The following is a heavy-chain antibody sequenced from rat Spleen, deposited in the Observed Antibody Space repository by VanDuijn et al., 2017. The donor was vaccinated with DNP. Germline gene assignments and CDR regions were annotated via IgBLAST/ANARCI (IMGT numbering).Heavy chain of an antibody. J-gene: IGHJ3*01. D-gene: IGHD5-1*01. V-gene: IGHV5S10*01. CDR2: IIQDGSRS. Sequence: EVRLVESGGGLVQPGRSLKLSCLASGFTFSNHFMAWVRQSPKKGLEWVATIIQDGSRSYYRDSVKGRFTMSRANAKSTLYLQMDSLRSEDTATYFCATLWEGFAYWGQGTLVTVSS. CDR3: ATLWEGFAY. CDR1: GFTFSNHF.